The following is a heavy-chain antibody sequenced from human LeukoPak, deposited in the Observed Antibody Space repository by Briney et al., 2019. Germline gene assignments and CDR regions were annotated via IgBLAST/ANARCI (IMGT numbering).Heavy chain of an antibody. CDR1: GFTFSTYW. V-gene: IGHV3-74*01. CDR3: AREPGIAALFDY. CDR2: INSVGSRT. Sequence: GGSLRLSCAASGFTFSTYWMHWVRQAPGKGLVWVSRINSVGSRTSCADSVKGRFTISRDNAKNTLYLQMNSLRAEDTAVYYCAREPGIAALFDYRGQGTLVTVSS. J-gene: IGHJ4*02. D-gene: IGHD6-13*01.